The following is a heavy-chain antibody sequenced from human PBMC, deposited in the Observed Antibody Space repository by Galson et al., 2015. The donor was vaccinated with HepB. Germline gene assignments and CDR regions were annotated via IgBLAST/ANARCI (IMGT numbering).Heavy chain of an antibody. D-gene: IGHD3/OR15-3a*01. J-gene: IGHJ4*02. CDR3: ARVGLTNYYFDY. Sequence: CKASGYTFSSYSIAWVRQAPGQGLEWMGWINTYSSSTNYAQKLQGRLTMTTETSTTTAYMELKSLRRGDTALYYCARVGLTNYYFDYWGQGTLVTVSS. V-gene: IGHV1-18*01. CDR1: GYTFSSYS. CDR2: INTYSSST.